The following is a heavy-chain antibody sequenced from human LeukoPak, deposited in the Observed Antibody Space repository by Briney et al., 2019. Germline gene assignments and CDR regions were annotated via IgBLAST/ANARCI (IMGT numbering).Heavy chain of an antibody. CDR3: ARDFVSSWSFY. CDR1: GYSFTSYA. D-gene: IGHD6-13*01. Sequence: ASVKVSCNASGYSFTSYAMNWVRQAPGQGLEWMGWINTNTVNPTYAQGFTGRFVFSLDTSVSTAYLQISSLKAEDTAVYYCARDFVSSWSFYWGQGTLVTVSS. V-gene: IGHV7-4-1*02. CDR2: INTNTVNP. J-gene: IGHJ4*02.